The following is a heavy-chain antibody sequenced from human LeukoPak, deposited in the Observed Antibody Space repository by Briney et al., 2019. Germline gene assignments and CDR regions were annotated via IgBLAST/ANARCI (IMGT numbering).Heavy chain of an antibody. CDR1: GFTFSSYN. CDR2: ISSSSSYI. V-gene: IGHV3-21*01. Sequence: GGSLRLSCAASGFTFSSYNMNWVRQAPGKGLEWVSSISSSSSYIYYADSVKGRFTISRDNAKNSLYLQMNSLRAEDTAVYYCARGIRRTNTGYSSSWYFDYWGQGTLVTVSS. D-gene: IGHD6-13*01. CDR3: ARGIRRTNTGYSSSWYFDY. J-gene: IGHJ4*02.